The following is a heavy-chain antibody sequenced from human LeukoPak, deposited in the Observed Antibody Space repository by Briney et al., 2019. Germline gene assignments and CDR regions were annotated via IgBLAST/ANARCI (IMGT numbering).Heavy chain of an antibody. CDR3: ARGRKGGITIFGGVTPYYFDY. J-gene: IGHJ4*02. CDR2: MNPNSGNT. Sequence: GASVKVSCKASGYTFTSYDINWVRQATGQGLEWMGWMNPNSGNTGYAQKFQGRVTMTRNTSISTAYMELSSLRSEDTAVYYCARGRKGGITIFGGVTPYYFDYCGEGTLVTVSS. V-gene: IGHV1-8*01. D-gene: IGHD3-3*01. CDR1: GYTFTSYD.